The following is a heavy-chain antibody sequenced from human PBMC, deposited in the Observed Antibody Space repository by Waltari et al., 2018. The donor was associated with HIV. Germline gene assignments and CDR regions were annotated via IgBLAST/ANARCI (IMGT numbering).Heavy chain of an antibody. CDR3: ARTARLLDY. J-gene: IGHJ4*02. D-gene: IGHD6-6*01. V-gene: IGHV4-59*01. Sequence: QVQLQESGPGLVKPSETLSLTCTVSGDSISSSYWSWIRQPPGAGLEYLGYIYYSGITNSNPSLRSRVTMSLDTSKNQFSLKLTSVTVADTAVYYCARTARLLDYWGQGTLVTVSS. CDR1: GDSISSSY. CDR2: IYYSGIT.